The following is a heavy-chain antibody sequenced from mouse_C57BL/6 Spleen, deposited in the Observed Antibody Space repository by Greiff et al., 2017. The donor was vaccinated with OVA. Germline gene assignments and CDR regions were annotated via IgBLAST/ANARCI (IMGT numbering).Heavy chain of an antibody. Sequence: QVQLQQPGAELVKPGASVKLSYKASGYTFTSYWMQWVKQRPGQGLEWIGEIDPSDSYTNYNQKFKGKATLTVDTSSSTAYMQLSSLTSEDSAVYYCANYYGSSYWYFDVWGTGTTVTVSS. J-gene: IGHJ1*03. CDR3: ANYYGSSYWYFDV. CDR2: IDPSDSYT. CDR1: GYTFTSYW. V-gene: IGHV1-50*01. D-gene: IGHD1-1*01.